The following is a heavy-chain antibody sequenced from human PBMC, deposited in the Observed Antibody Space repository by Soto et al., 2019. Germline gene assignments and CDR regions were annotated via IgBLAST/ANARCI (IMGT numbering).Heavy chain of an antibody. CDR2: IVVGSGNT. V-gene: IGHV1-58*01. Sequence: SVKVSCKASGFTFTSSAVQWVRQARGQRLEWIRWIVVGSGNTNYAQKFQERVTITRDMSTSTAYMELSSLRSGDTAVYYCARDMGGYNWNYVLDYWGQGTRVTVSS. CDR1: GFTFTSSA. J-gene: IGHJ4*02. D-gene: IGHD1-7*01. CDR3: ARDMGGYNWNYVLDY.